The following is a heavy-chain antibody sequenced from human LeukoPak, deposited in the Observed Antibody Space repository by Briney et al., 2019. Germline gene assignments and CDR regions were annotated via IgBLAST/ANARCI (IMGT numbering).Heavy chain of an antibody. CDR1: GGSFSSYY. CDR2: INHSGST. D-gene: IGHD3-22*01. CDR3: ATHSSSGYYSWLGY. Sequence: KSSETLSLTCAVYGGSFSSYYWSWIRQPPGKGLEWIGEINHSGSTNYNPSLKSRVTISVDKSKNQFSLKLSSVTAADTAVYYCATHSSSGYYSWLGYWGQGTLVTVSS. J-gene: IGHJ4*02. V-gene: IGHV4-34*01.